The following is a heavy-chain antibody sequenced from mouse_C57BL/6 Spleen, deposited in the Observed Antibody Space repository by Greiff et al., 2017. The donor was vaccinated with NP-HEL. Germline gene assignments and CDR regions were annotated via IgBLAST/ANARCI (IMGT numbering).Heavy chain of an antibody. D-gene: IGHD3-2*02. CDR1: GYTFTSYW. CDR3: ARGDSSGLAWFAY. J-gene: IGHJ3*01. CDR2: INPSSGYT. Sequence: VMLVESGAELAKPGASVKLSCKASGYTFTSYWMHWVKQRPGQGLEWIGYINPSSGYTKYNQKFKDKATLTADKSSSTAYMQLSSLTYEDSAVYYCARGDSSGLAWFAYWGQGTLVTVSA. V-gene: IGHV1-7*01.